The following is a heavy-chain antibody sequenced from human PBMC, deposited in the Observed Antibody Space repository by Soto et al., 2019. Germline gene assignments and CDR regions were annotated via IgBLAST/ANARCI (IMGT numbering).Heavy chain of an antibody. CDR2: INAGNGNT. D-gene: IGHD6-13*01. J-gene: IGHJ4*02. CDR3: ARDVAALDY. CDR1: GYTFPRYA. V-gene: IGHV1-3*01. Sequence: ASVKGSSQASGYTFPRYAMHWVRQAPGQRLEWMGWINAGNGNTKYSQKFQGRVTITRDTSASTAYMELSSLRSEDTAVYYCARDVAALDYWGQGTLVTVSS.